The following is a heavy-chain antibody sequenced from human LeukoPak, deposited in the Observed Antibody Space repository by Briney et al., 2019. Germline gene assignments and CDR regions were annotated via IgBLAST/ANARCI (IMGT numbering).Heavy chain of an antibody. CDR1: GFTFSDYG. CDR2: IQNDANKK. Sequence: GRSLRLSCAASGFTFSDYGIHWVRQAPGKGLEWVAWIQNDANKKYYADSAKGRFTISRDNSKKTVYLQVNSLRAEDAAVYFCARDIWDQETRYFDYWGQGTLVTVSS. V-gene: IGHV3-33*01. J-gene: IGHJ4*02. CDR3: ARDIWDQETRYFDY. D-gene: IGHD1-26*01.